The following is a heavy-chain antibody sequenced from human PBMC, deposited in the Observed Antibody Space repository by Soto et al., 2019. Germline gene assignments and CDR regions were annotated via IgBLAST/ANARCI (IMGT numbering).Heavy chain of an antibody. J-gene: IGHJ5*02. V-gene: IGHV1-69*13. D-gene: IGHD5-12*01. CDR2: IIPIFGTA. Sequence: SVKVSCQASGGTFSSYAISWVRQAPGQGLEWMGGIIPIFGTANYAQKFQGRVTITADESTSTAYMELSSLRSEDTAVYYCARDSPYSGYERYWFDPWGQGTLVTVSS. CDR1: GGTFSSYA. CDR3: ARDSPYSGYERYWFDP.